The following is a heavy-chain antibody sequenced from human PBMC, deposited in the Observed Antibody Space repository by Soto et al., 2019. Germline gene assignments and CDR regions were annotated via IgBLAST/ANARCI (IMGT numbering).Heavy chain of an antibody. CDR1: GFTFSSYG. V-gene: IGHV3-64*04. D-gene: IGHD6-19*01. Sequence: PGGSLRLSCAASGFTFSSYGMHLVRQAPGKGLEYVSAISSNGGGTYYADSVKGRFTISRDNAKNSLYLQMNSLRGEDTAVYYCARYSSAWGLWGQGTLVTVSS. CDR3: ARYSSAWGL. J-gene: IGHJ4*02. CDR2: ISSNGGGT.